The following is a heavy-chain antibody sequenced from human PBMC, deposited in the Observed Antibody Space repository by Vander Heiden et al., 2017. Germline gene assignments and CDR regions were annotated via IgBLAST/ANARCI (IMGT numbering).Heavy chain of an antibody. D-gene: IGHD4-17*01. CDR3: AMAPYGDYPPPPFDY. CDR2: IRCSGGST. V-gene: IGHV3-23*01. CDR1: GFTFSGYA. J-gene: IGHJ4*02. Sequence: EVQLLASGGGLVQPGGSLRLSCAASGFTFSGYAWGGVRQAQGKGLGWVSSIRCSGGSTYYADSVKGRFPIPRDNSKNTLYLQMNSLRAEDTAVYYCAMAPYGDYPPPPFDYWGQGTLVTVSS.